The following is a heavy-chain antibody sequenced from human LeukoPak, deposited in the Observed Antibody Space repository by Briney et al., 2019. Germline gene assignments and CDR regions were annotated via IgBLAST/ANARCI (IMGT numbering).Heavy chain of an antibody. CDR3: ARGLFGYSSGWYGV. Sequence: GESLRLSCAASGFTFSSYSMNWVRQAPGKGLEWVSSISSSSSYIYYADSVKGRFTISRDNAKNSLYLQMNSLRAEDTAVYYCARGLFGYSSGWYGVWGQGTLVTVSS. D-gene: IGHD6-19*01. CDR2: ISSSSSYI. J-gene: IGHJ4*02. V-gene: IGHV3-21*01. CDR1: GFTFSSYS.